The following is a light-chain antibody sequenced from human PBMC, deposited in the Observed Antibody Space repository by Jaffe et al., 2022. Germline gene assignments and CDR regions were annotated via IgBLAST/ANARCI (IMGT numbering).Light chain of an antibody. CDR3: QQYHDTPYT. CDR1: QVINNS. J-gene: IGKJ2*01. V-gene: IGKV1-NL1*01. Sequence: DIQMTQSPSSLSASVGDRVTITCRASQVINNSLTWCQQTPGKAPKLLLYSTSILEGGVPSRFSGSRSGTHYTLTISSLHPEDFATYYCQQYHDTPYTFGQGTQLQIK. CDR2: STS.